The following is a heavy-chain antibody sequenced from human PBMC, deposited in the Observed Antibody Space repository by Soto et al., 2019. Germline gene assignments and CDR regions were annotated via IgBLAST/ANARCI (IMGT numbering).Heavy chain of an antibody. CDR2: IIPIFGTA. CDR3: ARYYYGSGSYSGYYYYGMDV. CDR1: GYTFTSYA. Sequence: SVKVSCKASGYTFTSYAMDWVRKATGQRLEWMGGIIPIFGTANYAQKFQGRVTITADESTSTAYMELSSLRSEDTAVYYCARYYYGSGSYSGYYYYGMDVWGQGTTVTVPS. J-gene: IGHJ6*02. D-gene: IGHD3-10*01. V-gene: IGHV1-69*13.